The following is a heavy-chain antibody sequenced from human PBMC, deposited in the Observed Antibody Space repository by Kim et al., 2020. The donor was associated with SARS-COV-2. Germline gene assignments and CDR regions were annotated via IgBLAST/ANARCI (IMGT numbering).Heavy chain of an antibody. V-gene: IGHV1-18*01. CDR3: ARHVYGDYDSDF. CDR1: GYTFDNYA. CDR2: ISAYPGDT. J-gene: IGHJ4*02. D-gene: IGHD4-17*01. Sequence: ASVKVSCKASGYTFDNYAIAWVRQAPGQGLEWMGWISAYPGDTNYAQNFQGRVTMTTETSTNTAYLELSSLKPDDTAVYFCARHVYGDYDSDFWGQGTLVTVSS.